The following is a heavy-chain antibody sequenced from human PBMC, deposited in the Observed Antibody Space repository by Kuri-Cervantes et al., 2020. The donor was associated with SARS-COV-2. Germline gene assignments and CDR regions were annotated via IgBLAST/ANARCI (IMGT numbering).Heavy chain of an antibody. CDR3: AREYGFNWFAP. CDR2: INPSGGAT. V-gene: IGHV1-46*03. Sequence: ASVKVSCKASGYTFSGNYMHWVRQAPGQGLEWMGMINPSGGATSYAQKLQGRVIMTRDKSTSTVYMELSSLRSDDTAVYYCAREYGFNWFAPWGQGTLVTVSS. CDR1: GYTFSGNY. J-gene: IGHJ5*02. D-gene: IGHD5-24*01.